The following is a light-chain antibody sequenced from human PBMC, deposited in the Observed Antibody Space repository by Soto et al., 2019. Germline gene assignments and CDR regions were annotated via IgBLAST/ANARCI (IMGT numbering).Light chain of an antibody. J-gene: IGKJ4*01. CDR2: AAS. Sequence: DIQVTQYPSSLSASVGARVTITCRASQGIKNYLAWYQQKPGEIPKLLSYAASTLESGIPPRFSGSGSGTDFTLTINNLQPEDVATYYCQRYYNAPFTFGGGTKVEIK. CDR3: QRYYNAPFT. V-gene: IGKV1-27*01. CDR1: QGIKNY.